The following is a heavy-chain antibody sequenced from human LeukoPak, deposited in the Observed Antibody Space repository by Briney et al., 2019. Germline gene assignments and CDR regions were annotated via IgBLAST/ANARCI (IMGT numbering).Heavy chain of an antibody. V-gene: IGHV3-48*01. CDR2: ISSSSSTI. CDR3: AKGAGGNTINYFDF. CDR1: GFTFSSYS. D-gene: IGHD2-8*02. J-gene: IGHJ4*02. Sequence: EPGGSLRLSCAASGFTFSSYSMNWVRQAPGKGLEWVSYISSSSSTIYYADSVKGRFTISRDNSKNTLYLQMNSLRAEDTAVYYCAKGAGGNTINYFDFWGQGTLVTVSS.